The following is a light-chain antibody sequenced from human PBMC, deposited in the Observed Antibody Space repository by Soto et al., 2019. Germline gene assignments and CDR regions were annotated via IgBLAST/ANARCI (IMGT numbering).Light chain of an antibody. CDR2: GAS. V-gene: IGKV3-15*01. CDR3: QQYNDRPPWT. Sequence: VMTQSPATLPVSPGEGATLSCRASQSVGSNLAWYQQKPGQSPRLLIYGASTRATGIPARFSGSGSGTEFTLTISSLQSEDFAVYYCQQYNDRPPWTFGQGTKVDIK. CDR1: QSVGSN. J-gene: IGKJ1*01.